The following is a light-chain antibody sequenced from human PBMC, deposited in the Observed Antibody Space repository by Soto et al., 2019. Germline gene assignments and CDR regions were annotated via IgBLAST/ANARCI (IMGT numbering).Light chain of an antibody. CDR1: QSIGTN. V-gene: IGKV3-15*01. J-gene: IGKJ2*01. CDR3: QLYGDSPMYT. CDR2: GAS. Sequence: ETVMTQSPATLSVSPGDRVTLSCRASQSIGTNLLWLQQSPGQPPRLLISGASDRVAGVPDRFSGSGSGTDFTLTISGLQSEDCAVYYCQLYGDSPMYTFGQGTKLEIK.